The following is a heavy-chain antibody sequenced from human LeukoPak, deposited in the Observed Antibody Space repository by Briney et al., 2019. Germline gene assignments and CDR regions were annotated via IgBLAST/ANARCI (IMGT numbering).Heavy chain of an antibody. Sequence: PGGSLRLSCAASGFTFSSYAMDWVRQAPGKGLEWGSAISGSGGSTYYADSVKGRFTISRDNSKNTLYLQMNSLRAEDTAVYYCAKGGSGSYYKVDYYYMDVWGKGTTVTDSS. CDR2: ISGSGGST. V-gene: IGHV3-23*01. D-gene: IGHD3-10*01. CDR3: AKGGSGSYYKVDYYYMDV. J-gene: IGHJ6*03. CDR1: GFTFSSYA.